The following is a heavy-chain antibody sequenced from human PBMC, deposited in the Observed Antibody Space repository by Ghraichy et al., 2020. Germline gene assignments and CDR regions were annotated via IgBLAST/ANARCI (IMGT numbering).Heavy chain of an antibody. J-gene: IGHJ3*02. CDR2: ISTSGGAT. V-gene: IGHV3-23*01. D-gene: IGHD6-13*01. CDR3: AKRITAASRAFDI. CDR1: GFMFSSYA. Sequence: GGSLRLSCAASGFMFSSYAMTWVRQAPGKGQEWVSGISTSGGATYHADSVKGRFTISRDNSKNTLYLQMNSLRAEDTAVYHCAKRITAASRAFDIWGQGTMVTVSS.